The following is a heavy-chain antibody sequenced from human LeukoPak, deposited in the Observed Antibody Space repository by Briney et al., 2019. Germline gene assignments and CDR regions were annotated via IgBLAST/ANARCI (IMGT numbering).Heavy chain of an antibody. D-gene: IGHD3-22*01. CDR3: AREWRDSSGYYGMDV. J-gene: IGHJ6*02. V-gene: IGHV3-74*01. CDR2: INSDGSST. CDR1: GFTFSSYW. Sequence: AGGSLRLSCAASGFTFSSYWMHWFRQAPGKGLVWVSRINSDGSSTSYADSVKGRFTISRDNAKNTLYLQMNSLRAEDTAVYYCAREWRDSSGYYGMDVWGQGTTVTVSS.